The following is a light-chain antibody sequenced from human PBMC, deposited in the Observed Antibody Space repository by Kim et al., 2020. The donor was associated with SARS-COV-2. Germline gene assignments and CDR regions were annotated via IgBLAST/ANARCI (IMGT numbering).Light chain of an antibody. J-gene: IGKJ4*01. CDR3: QQYDDWLSLT. Sequence: SPGEIATLSCRASQSVSSNLAWYQQKPGQAPRLLIYDASTRATGSPARFSGSGSGTEFTLTISSLQSEDIAVYHRQQYDDWLSLTFGGGTKVDIK. V-gene: IGKV3-15*01. CDR1: QSVSSN. CDR2: DAS.